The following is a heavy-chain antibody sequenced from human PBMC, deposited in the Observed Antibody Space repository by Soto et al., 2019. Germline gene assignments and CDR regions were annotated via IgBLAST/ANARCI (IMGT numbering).Heavy chain of an antibody. CDR3: ARHQSRFFYGSGRPLYYFSFMAV. CDR2: IYPGNFHN. J-gene: IGHJ6*03. V-gene: IGHV5-51*01. D-gene: IGHD3-10*01. Sequence: KGLEWMGIIYPGNFHNRYSPSFQGQVTISADKSISTAYLQWSSLKASDTAMYYCARHQSRFFYGSGRPLYYFSFMAVWRNGTSVTGSS.